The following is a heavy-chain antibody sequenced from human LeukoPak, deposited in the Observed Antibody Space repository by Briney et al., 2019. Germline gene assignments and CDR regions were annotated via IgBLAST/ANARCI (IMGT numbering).Heavy chain of an antibody. CDR3: AQEVYHSSTSCRFDY. CDR1: GFTFGRYV. Sequence: PGGPLSLSCAASGFTFGRYVMSWVRLAPGKGLEWVSAISSSGDSTYYTDSVKGRFTISRDNSKNTVFLHMNSLRAEDTAIYYCAQEVYHSSTSCRFDYWGQGTPVTVSS. V-gene: IGHV3-23*01. J-gene: IGHJ4*02. CDR2: ISSSGDST. D-gene: IGHD2-2*01.